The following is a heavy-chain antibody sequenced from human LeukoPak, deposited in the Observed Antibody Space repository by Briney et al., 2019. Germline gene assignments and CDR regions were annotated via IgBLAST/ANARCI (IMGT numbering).Heavy chain of an antibody. Sequence: SEILSLTCTVSGGSISSGGYYWSWIRQHPGKGLEWIGYIYYSGSTYYNPSLKSRVTISVDTSKNQFSLKLSSVTAADTAVYYCASWNSSGWYVDYWGQGTLVTVSS. CDR2: IYYSGST. CDR1: GGSISSGGYY. J-gene: IGHJ4*02. CDR3: ASWNSSGWYVDY. D-gene: IGHD6-19*01. V-gene: IGHV4-31*03.